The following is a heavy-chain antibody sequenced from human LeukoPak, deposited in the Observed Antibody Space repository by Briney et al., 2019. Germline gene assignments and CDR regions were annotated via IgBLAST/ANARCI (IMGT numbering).Heavy chain of an antibody. CDR2: MHPNRGNT. CDR1: RNPFPSYD. J-gene: IGHJ4*02. V-gene: IGHV1-8*01. D-gene: IGHD1-26*01. CDR3: ARGGSYYDIGD. Sequence: ASVKVSCKASRNPFPSYDINGVPHATRRGREWMIRMHPNRGNTGYAQKIQGRVTTTRNTCRSTAYMALSSLRSEDTAVYYCARGGSYYDIGDWGQGTLVTVSS.